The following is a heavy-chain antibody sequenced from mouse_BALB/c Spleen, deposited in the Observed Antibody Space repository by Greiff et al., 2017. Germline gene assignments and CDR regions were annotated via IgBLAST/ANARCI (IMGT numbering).Heavy chain of an antibody. CDR3: AREGGQLGPLYAMDY. J-gene: IGHJ4*01. CDR1: GFSLTSYG. Sequence: VMLVESGPGLVAPSQSLSITCTVSGFSLTSYGVHWVRQPPGKGLEWLGVIWAGGSTNYNSALMSRLSISKDNSKSQVFLKMNSLQTDDTAMYYCAREGGQLGPLYAMDYWGQGTSVTVSS. CDR2: IWAGGST. V-gene: IGHV2-9*02. D-gene: IGHD3-1*01.